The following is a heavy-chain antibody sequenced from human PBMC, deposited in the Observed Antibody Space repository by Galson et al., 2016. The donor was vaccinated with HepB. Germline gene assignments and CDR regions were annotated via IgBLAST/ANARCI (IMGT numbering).Heavy chain of an antibody. CDR1: GYSFTKHW. CDR2: IDPSDSYT. Sequence: QSGAEVKKPGESLKISCKVSGYSFTKHWIDWVRQMPGKGLEWMGRIDPSDSYTNYGPTFQGHVTISTDRATNTASLQWSSLKVSDTGIYSCAGQGFCSGSNCRGDAFDIWGRGTTVTVSS. J-gene: IGHJ3*02. CDR3: AGQGFCSGSNCRGDAFDI. V-gene: IGHV5-10-1*01. D-gene: IGHD2-15*01.